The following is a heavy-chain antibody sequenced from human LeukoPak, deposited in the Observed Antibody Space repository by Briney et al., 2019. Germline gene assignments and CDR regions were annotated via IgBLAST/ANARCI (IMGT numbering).Heavy chain of an antibody. CDR3: ARGLSFRYYYDSSGYYGPLDY. CDR2: INAGNGNT. V-gene: IGHV1-3*01. J-gene: IGHJ4*02. Sequence: GASVKVSCKASGYTFTSYAMHWVRQAPGQRLEWMGWINAGNGNTKYSQEFQGRVTITRDTSASTAYMELRSLRSDDTAVYYCARGLSFRYYYDSSGYYGPLDYWGQGTLVTVSS. D-gene: IGHD3-22*01. CDR1: GYTFTSYA.